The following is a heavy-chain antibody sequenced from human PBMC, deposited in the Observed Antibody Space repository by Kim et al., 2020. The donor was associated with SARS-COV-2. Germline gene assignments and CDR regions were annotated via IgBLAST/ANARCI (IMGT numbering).Heavy chain of an antibody. CDR2: ISYDGSNK. Sequence: GGSLRLSCAASGFTFSSYGMHRVRQAPGKGLEWVAVISYDGSNKYYADSVKGRFTISRDNSKNTLYLQMNSLRAEDTAVYYCAKDGLRFLEWLGYYFDYWGQGTLVTVSS. CDR1: GFTFSSYG. CDR3: AKDGLRFLEWLGYYFDY. D-gene: IGHD3-3*01. V-gene: IGHV3-30*18. J-gene: IGHJ4*02.